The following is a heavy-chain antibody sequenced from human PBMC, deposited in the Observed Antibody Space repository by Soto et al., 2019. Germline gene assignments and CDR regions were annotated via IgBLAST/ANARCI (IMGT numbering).Heavy chain of an antibody. Sequence: PGESLKISCKGSGYSFTSYWIGWVRQMPGKGLEWMGIIYPGDSDTRYSPSFQGQVTISADKSISTAYLQWSSLKASDTAMYYCARGEAGITIFGVVKNWFDPWGQGTLVTVSS. D-gene: IGHD3-3*01. J-gene: IGHJ5*02. V-gene: IGHV5-51*01. CDR1: GYSFTSYW. CDR3: ARGEAGITIFGVVKNWFDP. CDR2: IYPGDSDT.